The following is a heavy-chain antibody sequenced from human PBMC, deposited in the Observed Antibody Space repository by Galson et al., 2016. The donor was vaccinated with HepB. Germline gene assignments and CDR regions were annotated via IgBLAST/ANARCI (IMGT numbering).Heavy chain of an antibody. CDR3: AKYRDHSSGYYPLDY. J-gene: IGHJ4*02. CDR2: INGGGGFT. V-gene: IGHV3-23*01. D-gene: IGHD3-22*01. Sequence: SLRLSCAASGFTLTSYAMSWVRQAPGKGLEWVSAINGGGGFTYYADSVKGRFTISRDNSKNTVYLQMNSLRAEDTAVYYCAKYRDHSSGYYPLDYWGQGTLVTVSS. CDR1: GFTLTSYA.